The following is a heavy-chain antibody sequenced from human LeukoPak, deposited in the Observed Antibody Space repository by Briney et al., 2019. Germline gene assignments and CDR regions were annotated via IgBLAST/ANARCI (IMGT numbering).Heavy chain of an antibody. J-gene: IGHJ6*03. CDR1: GFTFSDYY. CDR2: ISTFGTNI. D-gene: IGHD4-23*01. V-gene: IGHV3-11*04. Sequence: GGSLRLSCAASGFTFSDYYMSWVRQAPGKGLEWVSYISTFGTNINYAESVKGRFTISRDNAKNSLYLQMNSLRAEDTAVYYCASSSVLRRSYYYYMDVWGKGTTVTVSS. CDR3: ASSSVLRRSYYYYMDV.